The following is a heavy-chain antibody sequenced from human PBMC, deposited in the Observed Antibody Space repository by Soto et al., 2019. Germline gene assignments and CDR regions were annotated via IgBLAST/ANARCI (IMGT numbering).Heavy chain of an antibody. D-gene: IGHD2-21*02. Sequence: TLSLTCEVSGGSISSGGLSWSWIRKPPGKGLDCIGYIFPSGNTYYNPSLKSRVTISLDRSKNQLSLRLTSVTAADTAVYYCARLGDCYFKSWGQGTLVNVS. CDR1: GGSISSGGLS. J-gene: IGHJ4*03. V-gene: IGHV4-30-2*01. CDR2: IFPSGNT. CDR3: ARLGDCYFKS.